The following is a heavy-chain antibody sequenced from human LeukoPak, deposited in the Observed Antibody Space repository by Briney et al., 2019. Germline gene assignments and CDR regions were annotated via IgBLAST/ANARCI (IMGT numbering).Heavy chain of an antibody. J-gene: IGHJ5*02. D-gene: IGHD6-13*01. CDR3: APKQQLGSYNWFDP. CDR1: GFTFSDYY. CDR2: ISSSGSTI. V-gene: IGHV3-11*01. Sequence: GGSLRLSCAASGFTFSDYYMSWIRRAPGKGLEWVSYISSSGSTIYYADSVKGRFTISRDNAKNSLYLQMNSLRAEDTAVYYCAPKQQLGSYNWFDPWGQGTLVTVSS.